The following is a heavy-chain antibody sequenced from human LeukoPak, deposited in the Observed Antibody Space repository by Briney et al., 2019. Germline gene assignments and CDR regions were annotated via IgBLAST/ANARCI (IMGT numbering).Heavy chain of an antibody. CDR2: ISSSGTTI. CDR1: GFSFSTYS. D-gene: IGHD6-13*01. V-gene: IGHV3-48*02. Sequence: PGGSLRLSCAASGFSFSTYSMTWVGQAPGKGLEWVSYISSSGTTIYYADSVKGRFTISRDNAKNSLYLHMNSLTDEDTAVYYCARDRYSTYWGQGTLVTVSS. CDR3: ARDRYSTY. J-gene: IGHJ4*02.